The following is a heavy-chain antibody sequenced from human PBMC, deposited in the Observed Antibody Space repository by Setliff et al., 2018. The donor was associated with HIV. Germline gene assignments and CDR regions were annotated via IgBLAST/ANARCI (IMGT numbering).Heavy chain of an antibody. Sequence: SETLSLTCTVSGGSMNSHYWSWIRQSPGRGLEWIGYIYYSVSTKYNPSLKSRVSMSIDTSKNQFSLKMSSVTAADTAVYFCARFNALLGSSTYYDYWGPGLLVTVSS. CDR3: ARFNALLGSSTYYDY. V-gene: IGHV4-59*11. CDR1: GGSMNSHY. J-gene: IGHJ4*02. D-gene: IGHD3-22*01. CDR2: IYYSVST.